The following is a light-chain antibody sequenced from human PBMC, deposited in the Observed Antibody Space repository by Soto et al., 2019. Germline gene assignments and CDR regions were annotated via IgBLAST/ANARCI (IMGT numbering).Light chain of an antibody. J-gene: IGLJ1*01. Sequence: QSALTQPASVSGSPGQSITISCTGTSGDIGSYNRVSWYQQLPGTAPKLLIYGNSNRPSGVPDRFSGSKSGTSASLAITGLQAEDEADYYCQSYDSSLRYVFGTGTKVTVL. V-gene: IGLV1-40*01. CDR3: QSYDSSLRYV. CDR1: SGDIGSYNR. CDR2: GNS.